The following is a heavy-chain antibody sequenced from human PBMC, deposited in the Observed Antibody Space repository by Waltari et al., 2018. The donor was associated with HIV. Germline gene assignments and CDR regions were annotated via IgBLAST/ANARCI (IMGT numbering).Heavy chain of an antibody. V-gene: IGHV3-48*04. CDR2: ISSTSNTI. J-gene: IGHJ6*02. D-gene: IGHD2-15*01. Sequence: EVQLVESGGALVQPGGSLRLSCAASGFTFSRYSMNWVRQAPGKGLEWVSYISSTSNTIYYADSVKGRFTVSRDNAKNSLSLQMNSLRAEDTAVYFCAKEVVALPHYYYYGLDVWGQGTTVTVSS. CDR3: AKEVVALPHYYYYGLDV. CDR1: GFTFSRYS.